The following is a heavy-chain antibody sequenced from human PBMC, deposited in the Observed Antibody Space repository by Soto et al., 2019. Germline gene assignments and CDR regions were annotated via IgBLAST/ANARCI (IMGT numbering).Heavy chain of an antibody. CDR3: ARDIAEIGPIPYYYGMDV. D-gene: IGHD2-15*01. V-gene: IGHV1-46*01. Sequence: AASVKVSCKASGYTFTSYYMHWVRQAPGQGIEWMGIINPSGGSTSYAQKFQGRVTMTRDTSTSTVYMELSSLRSEDTAVYYCARDIAEIGPIPYYYGMDVWGQGTTVTVSS. CDR2: INPSGGST. CDR1: GYTFTSYY. J-gene: IGHJ6*02.